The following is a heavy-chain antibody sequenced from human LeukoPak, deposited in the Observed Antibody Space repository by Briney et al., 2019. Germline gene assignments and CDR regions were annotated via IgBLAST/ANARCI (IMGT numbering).Heavy chain of an antibody. CDR3: ARGQTWVPNDY. V-gene: IGHV1-69*04. D-gene: IGHD7-27*01. Sequence: ASVKVSCKASGGTFSSYAISWVRQAPGQGLEWMGRIIPILGIANYAQKFQGRVTMTRDTSTSTVYMELSSLRSEDTAVYYCARGQTWVPNDYWGQGTLVTVSS. CDR2: IIPILGIA. J-gene: IGHJ4*02. CDR1: GGTFSSYA.